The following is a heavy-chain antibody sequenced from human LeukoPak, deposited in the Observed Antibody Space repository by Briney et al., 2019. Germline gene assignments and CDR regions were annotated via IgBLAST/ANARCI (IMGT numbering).Heavy chain of an antibody. V-gene: IGHV3-23*01. J-gene: IGHJ6*02. Sequence: GGSLRLSCAASGFTFSSYAMSWVRQAPGKGLEWVSAISGSGGSTYYADSVKGRFTISRDNSKNTLYLQMNSLRAEDTAAYYCANSLEWLLYTYYYYGMDVWGQGTTVTVSS. CDR1: GFTFSSYA. D-gene: IGHD3-3*01. CDR3: ANSLEWLLYTYYYYGMDV. CDR2: ISGSGGST.